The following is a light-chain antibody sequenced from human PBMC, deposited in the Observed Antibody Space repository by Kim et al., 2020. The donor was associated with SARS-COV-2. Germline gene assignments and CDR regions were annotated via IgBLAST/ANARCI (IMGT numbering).Light chain of an antibody. CDR2: YDS. V-gene: IGLV3-21*04. CDR3: QVWDNSRVHLV. CDR1: NIGVKS. Sequence: SYELTQPPSVSVAPGKTASITCGGDNIGVKSVHWYQQKPGQAPLVLIHYDSDRPSGIPERFSGSNSGNTATLPITGVEAGDEADYYCQVWDNSRVHLVFGGGTQLTVL. J-gene: IGLJ2*01.